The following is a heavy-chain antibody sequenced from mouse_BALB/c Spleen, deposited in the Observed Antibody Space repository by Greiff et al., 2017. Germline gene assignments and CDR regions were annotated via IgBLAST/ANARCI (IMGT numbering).Heavy chain of an antibody. Sequence: EVKLMESGGGLVQPGGSLRLSCATSGFTFTDYYMSWVRQPPGKALEWLGFIRNKANGYTTEYSASVKGRFTISRDNSQSILYLQMNTLRAEDSATYYCARDGGGIYYDYDGRRGYAMDYWGQGTSVTVSA. CDR3: ARDGGGIYYDYDGRRGYAMDY. CDR2: IRNKANGYTT. CDR1: GFTFTDYY. D-gene: IGHD2-4*01. V-gene: IGHV7-3*02. J-gene: IGHJ4*01.